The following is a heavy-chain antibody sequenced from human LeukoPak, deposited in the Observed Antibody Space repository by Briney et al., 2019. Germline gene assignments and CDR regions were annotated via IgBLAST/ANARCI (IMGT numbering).Heavy chain of an antibody. D-gene: IGHD6-19*01. CDR3: ARDRSGQWLVQGYYYYGMDV. Sequence: GGSLRLSCAASGFTVSSNYMSWVRQAPGKGLEWVSVIYSGGSTYYADSVKGRFTISRDNSKNTLYLQMNSLRAEDTAVYYCARDRSGQWLVQGYYYYGMDVWGQGTTVTVSS. CDR2: IYSGGST. J-gene: IGHJ6*02. V-gene: IGHV3-53*01. CDR1: GFTVSSNY.